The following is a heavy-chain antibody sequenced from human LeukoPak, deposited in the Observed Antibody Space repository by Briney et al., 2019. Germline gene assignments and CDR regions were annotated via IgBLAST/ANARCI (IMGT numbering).Heavy chain of an antibody. V-gene: IGHV3-23*01. CDR2: ISGSAGGT. CDR3: AKRGVVIRVILVGFHKEAYYFDA. Sequence: AGGSLRLSCAVSGITLSNYGMSWVRQAPGKGLEWVAGISGSAGGTNYADSVKGRFTISRDNRKNTLYLQMNSLRADDTAVYFCAKRGVVIRVILVGFHKEAYYFDAWGQGALVTVSS. CDR1: GITLSNYG. J-gene: IGHJ4*02. D-gene: IGHD3-22*01.